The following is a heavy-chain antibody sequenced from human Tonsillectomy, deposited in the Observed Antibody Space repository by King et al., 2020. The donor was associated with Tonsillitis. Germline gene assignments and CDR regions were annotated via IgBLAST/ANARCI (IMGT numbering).Heavy chain of an antibody. J-gene: IGHJ6*02. CDR2: ISYNGSNK. D-gene: IGHD2-15*01. CDR3: AKDVVGYCSGGICYSYYGMDV. Sequence: VQLVESGGGVVQPGRSLRLSCAASGFTFRSYGMHWVRQAPGKGLEWVAVISYNGSNKYCADSVKGRFTISRDNSKNTLYLQMNRLRDEDMAVYYCAKDVVGYCSGGICYSYYGMDVWGQGTTVSVSS. CDR1: GFTFRSYG. V-gene: IGHV3-30*18.